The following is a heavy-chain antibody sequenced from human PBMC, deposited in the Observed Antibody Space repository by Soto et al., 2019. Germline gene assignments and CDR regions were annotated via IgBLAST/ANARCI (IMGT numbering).Heavy chain of an antibody. CDR2: ISYDGSNK. CDR3: AREGEGLDY. V-gene: IGHV3-30-3*01. CDR1: GLTFSSYA. J-gene: IGHJ4*02. Sequence: QVQLVESGGGVVQPGRSLRLSCAASGLTFSSYAMHWVGQAPGKGLEWVADISYDGSNKYYADSVKGRFTISRDNSRNTLYLQMNSLRAEDTAVYYCAREGEGLDYWGQGTLVTVSS. D-gene: IGHD3-16*01.